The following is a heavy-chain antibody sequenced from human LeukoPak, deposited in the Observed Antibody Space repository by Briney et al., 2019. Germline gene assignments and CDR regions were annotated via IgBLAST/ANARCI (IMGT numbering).Heavy chain of an antibody. Sequence: GGSLRLSCAASGFTFSSYAMSWVRQAPGKGLEWVSDSSGSGGSTYYADSVKGRFTISRDNSKNTLYLQMNSLRAEDTAVYYCARTDDYSNSYYFDYWGQGTLVTVSS. V-gene: IGHV3-23*01. CDR3: ARTDDYSNSYYFDY. J-gene: IGHJ4*02. CDR2: SSGSGGST. CDR1: GFTFSSYA. D-gene: IGHD4-11*01.